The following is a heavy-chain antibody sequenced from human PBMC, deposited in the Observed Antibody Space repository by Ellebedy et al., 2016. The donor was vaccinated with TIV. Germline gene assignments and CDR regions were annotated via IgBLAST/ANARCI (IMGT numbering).Heavy chain of an antibody. D-gene: IGHD3-10*01. CDR2: MKPSSGNT. V-gene: IGHV1-8*01. CDR1: GYTFTSYD. Sequence: AASVKVSCTASGYTFTSYDINWVRPATGQGLEYLGWMKPSSGNTGYAQRFQGRVTMTRNTSTSTAYMELSSLRSEDTAVYYCAVGLFDPWGQGTLVTVSS. CDR3: AVGLFDP. J-gene: IGHJ5*02.